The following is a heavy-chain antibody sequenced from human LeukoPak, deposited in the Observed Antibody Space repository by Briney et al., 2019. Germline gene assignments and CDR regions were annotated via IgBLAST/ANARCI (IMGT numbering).Heavy chain of an antibody. CDR1: GGSISSYY. CDR3: ARVGPAAIFYYGMDV. V-gene: IGHV4-59*08. J-gene: IGHJ6*02. Sequence: PSETLSLTCTVSGGSISSYYWSWIRQPPGKGLEWIGYIYYSGSTNYNPSLKSRVTISVDTSKNQFSLKLSSVTAADTAVYYCARVGPAAIFYYGMDVWGQGTTVTVSS. CDR2: IYYSGST. D-gene: IGHD2-2*01.